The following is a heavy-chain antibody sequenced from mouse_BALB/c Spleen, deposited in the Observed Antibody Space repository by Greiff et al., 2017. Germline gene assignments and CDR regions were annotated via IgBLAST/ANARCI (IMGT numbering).Heavy chain of an antibody. V-gene: IGHV5-17*02. D-gene: IGHD1-1*01. J-gene: IGHJ2*01. Sequence: EVQLQESGGGLVQPRGSRKLSCAASGFTFSSFGMHWVRQAPEKGLEWVAYISSGSSTIYYADTVKGRFTISRDNPKNTLFLQMTSLRSEDKAMYYCARYYYGSTFDYWGQGTTLTVSS. CDR1: GFTFSSFG. CDR2: ISSGSSTI. CDR3: ARYYYGSTFDY.